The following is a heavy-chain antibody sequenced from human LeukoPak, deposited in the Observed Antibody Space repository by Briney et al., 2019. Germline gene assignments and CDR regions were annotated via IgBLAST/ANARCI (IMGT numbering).Heavy chain of an antibody. Sequence: GASVKVSCKASGYTFTGYYMHWVRQAPGQGLEWMGWINPNSGGTNYAQKFQGRVTMTRDTSISTAYMELSRLRSDDTAVYYCARESLVGATPRWNWFDPWGQGTLVTVSS. CDR1: GYTFTGYY. CDR2: INPNSGGT. V-gene: IGHV1-2*02. J-gene: IGHJ5*02. CDR3: ARESLVGATPRWNWFDP. D-gene: IGHD1-26*01.